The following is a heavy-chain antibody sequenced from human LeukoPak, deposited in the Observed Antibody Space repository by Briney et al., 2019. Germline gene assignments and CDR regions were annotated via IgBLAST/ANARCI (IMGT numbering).Heavy chain of an antibody. CDR3: ARNGGPGTADY. CDR2: INEGGGES. CDR1: GFTFSSYA. J-gene: IGHJ4*02. D-gene: IGHD1-14*01. Sequence: PGGSLRLSCAASGFTFSSYAMSWARQAPGKGLEWVANINEGGGESWYVDSLKGRFTISRDNAKNSVYLQLKNLRVNDTAVYYCARNGGPGTADYWGQGTLVTVSS. V-gene: IGHV3-7*01.